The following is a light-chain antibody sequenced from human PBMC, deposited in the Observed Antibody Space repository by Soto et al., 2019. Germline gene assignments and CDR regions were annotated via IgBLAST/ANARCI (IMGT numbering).Light chain of an antibody. J-gene: IGKJ2*01. Sequence: DIQMTQSTSTLSASVGDRVTITCRASQSISSWLAWYQQKPGKAPKLLIYKASSLESGVPSRFSGSGSGTEFTLTISSLQPDAFATYYCQQYNSYSPFTFGQGTKLEIQ. CDR3: QQYNSYSPFT. CDR2: KAS. CDR1: QSISSW. V-gene: IGKV1-5*03.